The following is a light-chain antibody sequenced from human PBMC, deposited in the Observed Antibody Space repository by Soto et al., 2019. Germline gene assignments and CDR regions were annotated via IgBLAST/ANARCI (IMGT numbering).Light chain of an antibody. CDR2: GAS. J-gene: IGKJ1*01. V-gene: IGKV3-20*01. CDR1: QSVSSSY. CDR3: EQYCSSPGT. Sequence: EIVLTQSPGTLSLSPGERATLSCRASQSVSSSYLAWYQQKPGQAPRLLIYGASSRATGNPDRFSGSGSGTAFTLTISRLEPEDFAVYYWEQYCSSPGTFGQGTKVESK.